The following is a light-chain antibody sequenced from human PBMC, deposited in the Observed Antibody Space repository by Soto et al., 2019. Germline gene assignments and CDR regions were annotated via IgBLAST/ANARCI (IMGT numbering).Light chain of an antibody. V-gene: IGLV2-14*03. Sequence: QSALTQPASVSGSPGQSITISCTGTSSDVGSYEYVSWYQQHPGKAPKLMIYDVTNRPSGISNRFSGSKSGNTASLTISGLQAEDEADYYCSSYTTSSTLIFGGGTKVTVL. CDR2: DVT. CDR3: SSYTTSSTLI. CDR1: SSDVGSYEY. J-gene: IGLJ2*01.